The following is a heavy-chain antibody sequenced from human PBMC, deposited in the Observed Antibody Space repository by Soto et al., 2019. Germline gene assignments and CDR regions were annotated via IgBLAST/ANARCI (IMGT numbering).Heavy chain of an antibody. J-gene: IGHJ4*02. CDR1: GGSINSFY. Sequence: TSETLSLTCTVSGGSINSFYWSWIRQPPGKGLEWMGNIYYSGSTKYNPSLKSRVTISVDTSRKQFSLKLGSVTAADTAVYYCARSNYYASGSYYLDCWGQGILVTVS. D-gene: IGHD3-10*01. CDR2: IYYSGST. CDR3: ARSNYYASGSYYLDC. V-gene: IGHV4-59*01.